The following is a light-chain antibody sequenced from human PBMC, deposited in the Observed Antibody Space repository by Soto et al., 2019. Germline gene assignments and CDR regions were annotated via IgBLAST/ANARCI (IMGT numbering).Light chain of an antibody. CDR3: QQSDTLPIT. J-gene: IGKJ4*01. Sequence: DIQMTQSPSSVSAFVGYRVTITCRASQGINTWLAWYQQKPGKAPKLLMYSASILHTGVSSRFTGGGSGTEFTLTINSLQPEDFATYYCQQSDTLPITFGGGTKVDIK. V-gene: IGKV1-12*01. CDR2: SAS. CDR1: QGINTW.